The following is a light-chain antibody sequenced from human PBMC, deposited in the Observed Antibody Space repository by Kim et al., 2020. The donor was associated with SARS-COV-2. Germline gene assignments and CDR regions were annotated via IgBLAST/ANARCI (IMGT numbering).Light chain of an antibody. V-gene: IGLV2-14*03. J-gene: IGLJ2*01. CDR1: SSDIGGFDF. CDR3: SSYSDTSTKI. CDR2: DVS. Sequence: QSALTQPASVSGSPGQSITISCTGTSSDIGGFDFVSWYQQHPGSAPKLLIYDVSHRPSGVSIRFSGSKSGNAASLTISGLQAEDEADYYCSSYSDTSTKIFGEGTQLTVL.